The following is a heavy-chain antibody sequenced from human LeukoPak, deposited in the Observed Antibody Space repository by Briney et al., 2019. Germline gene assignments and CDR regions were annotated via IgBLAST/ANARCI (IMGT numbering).Heavy chain of an antibody. CDR3: ARDWVGYCSSTSCYYYYYMDV. J-gene: IGHJ6*03. V-gene: IGHV3-48*01. D-gene: IGHD2-2*01. CDR2: ISSSSSTI. CDR1: GFTFSSYS. Sequence: PGGSLRLSCAASGFTFSSYSMNWVRQAPGKGLEWVSYISSSSSTIYYADSVKGRFTISRDNAKNSLYLQMNSLRAEDTAVYYCARDWVGYCSSTSCYYYYYMDVWGKGTTVTVSS.